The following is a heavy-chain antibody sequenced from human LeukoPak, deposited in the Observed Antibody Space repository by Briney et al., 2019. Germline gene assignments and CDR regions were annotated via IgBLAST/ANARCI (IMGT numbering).Heavy chain of an antibody. CDR2: ISSSSSYI. CDR3: ARDPYYYNSSGSPTNWYFDL. V-gene: IGHV3-21*01. J-gene: IGHJ2*01. D-gene: IGHD3-22*01. CDR1: GFTFSSYS. Sequence: GGSLRLSCAASGFTFSSYSMNWVRQAPGKGLEWVSSISSSSSYIYYADSVKGRFTISRDNAKNSLYLQMNSLRAEDTAVYYCARDPYYYNSSGSPTNWYFDLWGRGTLVTVSS.